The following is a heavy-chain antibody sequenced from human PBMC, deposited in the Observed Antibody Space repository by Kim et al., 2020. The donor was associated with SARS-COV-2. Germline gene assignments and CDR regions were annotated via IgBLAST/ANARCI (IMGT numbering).Heavy chain of an antibody. CDR3: ARGGKSYSGSYYVDY. J-gene: IGHJ4*02. CDR2: IIPIFGTA. Sequence: SVKVSCKASGGTFSSYAISWVRQAPGQGLEWMGGIIPIFGTANYAQKFQGRVTITADESTSTAYMELSSLRSEDTAVYYCARGGKSYSGSYYVDYWGQGTLGTVSS. V-gene: IGHV1-69*13. CDR1: GGTFSSYA. D-gene: IGHD1-26*01.